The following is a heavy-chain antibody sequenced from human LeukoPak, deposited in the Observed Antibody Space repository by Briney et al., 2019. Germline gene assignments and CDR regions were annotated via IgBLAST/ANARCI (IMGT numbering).Heavy chain of an antibody. CDR1: GDSVSSSVYY. CDR3: ARDRVVVVATEYSYGMDV. D-gene: IGHD2-15*01. V-gene: IGHV4-61*08. Sequence: SETLSLTCTVSGDSVSSSVYYWSWIRQPPGTRLEWIGYIYYSGSTNYNPSLKSRVTISVDTSKNQFSLKLSSVTAADTAVYYCARDRVVVVATEYSYGMDVWGQGTTVTVSS. CDR2: IYYSGST. J-gene: IGHJ6*02.